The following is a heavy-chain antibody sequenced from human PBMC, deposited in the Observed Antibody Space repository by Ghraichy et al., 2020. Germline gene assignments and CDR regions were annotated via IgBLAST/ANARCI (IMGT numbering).Heavy chain of an antibody. J-gene: IGHJ6*02. CDR3: ARARSERIQLWLRGGYYGMDV. D-gene: IGHD5-18*01. V-gene: IGHV1-18*04. CDR2: ISAYNGNT. Sequence: ASVKVSCKASGYTFTSYGISWVRQAPGQGLEWMGWISAYNGNTNYAQKLQGRVTMTTDTSTSTAYMELRSLRSDDTAVYYCARARSERIQLWLRGGYYGMDVWGQGTTVTVSS. CDR1: GYTFTSYG.